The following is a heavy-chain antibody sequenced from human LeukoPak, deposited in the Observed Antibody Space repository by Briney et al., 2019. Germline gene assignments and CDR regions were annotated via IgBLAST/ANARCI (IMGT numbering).Heavy chain of an antibody. D-gene: IGHD2-8*01. CDR1: GFTFSSYA. CDR3: AKADSLSEYYYGMDV. J-gene: IGHJ6*02. CDR2: VSSSGGVV. V-gene: IGHV3-23*01. Sequence: PGGPLRLSCAASGFTFSSYAMTWVRQAPGKGLEWVSAVSSSGGVVYNADSVKGRFTIPRDNSKKTLYLQMNSLRAEDTAVYFCAKADSLSEYYYGMDVWGQGTTVTVSS.